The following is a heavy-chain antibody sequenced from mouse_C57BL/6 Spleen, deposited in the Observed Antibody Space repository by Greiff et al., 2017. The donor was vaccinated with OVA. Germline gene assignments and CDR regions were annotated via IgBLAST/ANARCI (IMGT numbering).Heavy chain of an antibody. CDR1: GYAFSSSW. D-gene: IGHD1-1*01. J-gene: IGHJ4*01. V-gene: IGHV1-82*01. CDR2: IYPGDGDT. Sequence: QVQLKQSEPELVKPGASVKISCKASGYAFSSSWMNWVKQRPGKGLEWIGRIYPGDGDTNYNGKFKGKATLTADKSSSTAYMQLSSLTSEDSAVYFCARSLDYYVSSYAMDYWGQGTSVTVSS. CDR3: ARSLDYYVSSYAMDY.